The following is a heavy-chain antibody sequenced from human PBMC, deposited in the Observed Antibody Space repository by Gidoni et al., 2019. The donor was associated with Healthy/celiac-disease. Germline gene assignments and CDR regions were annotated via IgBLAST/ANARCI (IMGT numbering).Heavy chain of an antibody. CDR2: IYYSGST. J-gene: IGHJ6*04. CDR3: ARTEGYGMDV. V-gene: IGHV4-59*01. CDR1: GGSISSYY. Sequence: QVQLQESGPGLVKPSETLSLTCPVSGGSISSYYWRWIRQPPGKGLEWIGYIYYSGSTNYNPSLKSRVTISVDTSKNQFSLKLSSVTAEDTAVDYCARTEGYGMDVWGKGTTVTVSS.